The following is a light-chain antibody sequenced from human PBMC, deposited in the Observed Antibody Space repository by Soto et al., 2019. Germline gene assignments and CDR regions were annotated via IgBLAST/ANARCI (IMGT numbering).Light chain of an antibody. CDR2: DDA. Sequence: SYELAQPPSVSVAPGQTARITCGGNNIGSQSVHWYQQKPGEAPVLVVYDDADRPSGVPERFSGSKSGNMATLTISRVEAGDEADYYCQVCESNSVFVFGIGTKGTVL. J-gene: IGLJ1*01. CDR3: QVCESNSVFV. CDR1: NIGSQS. V-gene: IGLV3-21*02.